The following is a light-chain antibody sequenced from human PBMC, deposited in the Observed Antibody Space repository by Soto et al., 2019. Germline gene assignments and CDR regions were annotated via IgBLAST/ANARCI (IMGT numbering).Light chain of an antibody. J-gene: IGKJ4*01. CDR2: AAS. Sequence: AIRMTQSPSSLSASTGDRVTITCRASQGISSDLAWYQQKPGKAPKLLIYAASTLQSGVPSRFSGSGSGTDFTLTVSCLQSEDFATYYCQQYYSYPLTVGGGTKVEIK. CDR1: QGISSD. CDR3: QQYYSYPLT. V-gene: IGKV1-8*01.